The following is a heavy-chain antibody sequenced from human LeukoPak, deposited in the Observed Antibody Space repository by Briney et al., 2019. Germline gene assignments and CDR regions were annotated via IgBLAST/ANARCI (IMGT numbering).Heavy chain of an antibody. D-gene: IGHD3-10*01. CDR1: GGSFSGYY. J-gene: IGHJ3*02. CDR3: ARTRHRRITMVRGGPNDAFDI. Sequence: PSETLSLTCAVYGGSFSGYYWSWIRQPPGKGLEWIGEINHSGSTNYNPSLKSRVTISVDTSKNQFSLKLSSVTAADTAVYYCARTRHRRITMVRGGPNDAFDIWGQGTMVTVSS. CDR2: INHSGST. V-gene: IGHV4-34*01.